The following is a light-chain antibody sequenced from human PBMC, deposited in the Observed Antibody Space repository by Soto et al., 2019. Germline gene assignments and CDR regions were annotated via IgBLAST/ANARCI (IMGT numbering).Light chain of an antibody. V-gene: IGKV3-15*01. CDR1: QSVSSN. Sequence: EIVMTQSPATLSVSPGERVTLSCRASQSVSSNLVWYQQKPGQAPRLLIYGASTRATGIPARFSGSGSGTEFALTISSLQSEDFAVYYCQQYNNWPPGTTFGPGTKVDIK. CDR3: QQYNNWPPGTT. CDR2: GAS. J-gene: IGKJ3*01.